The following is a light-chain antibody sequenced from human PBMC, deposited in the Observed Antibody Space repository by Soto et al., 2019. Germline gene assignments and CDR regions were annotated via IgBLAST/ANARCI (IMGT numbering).Light chain of an antibody. Sequence: VLTQPASVSGSPGQSITISCTGTSSDIGGYYYVSWYQHHPGKAPKLMIYQVTNRPSGVSHRFSGSKSGNTASLTISGLQAEDEADYYCTSYSSSSTFYVFGPGTKVTVL. CDR2: QVT. V-gene: IGLV2-14*01. CDR3: TSYSSSSTFYV. J-gene: IGLJ1*01. CDR1: SSDIGGYYY.